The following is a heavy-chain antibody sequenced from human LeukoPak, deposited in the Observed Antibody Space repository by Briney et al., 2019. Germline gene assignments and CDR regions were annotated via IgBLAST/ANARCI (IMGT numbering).Heavy chain of an antibody. CDR1: GFTFSTYA. CDR3: AKVKPYWYFDL. V-gene: IGHV3-23*01. Sequence: GGSLRLSCAGSGFTFSTYAMTWVRQAPGKGLEWVSSINSGGDSTYYADSVKGRFTISRDNSKNTLYLQMNSLRAEDTAVYYCAKVKPYWYFDLWGRGTLVTVSS. J-gene: IGHJ2*01. CDR2: INSGGDST.